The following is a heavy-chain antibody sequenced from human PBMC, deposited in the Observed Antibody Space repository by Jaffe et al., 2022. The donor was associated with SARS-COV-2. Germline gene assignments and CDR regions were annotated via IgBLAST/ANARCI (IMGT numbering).Heavy chain of an antibody. CDR2: IYYSGST. J-gene: IGHJ3*02. CDR1: GGSISSYY. Sequence: QVQLQESGPGLVKPSETLSLTCTVSGGSISSYYWSWIRQPPGKGLEWIGYIYYSGSTNYNPSLKSRVTISVDTSKNQFSLKLSSVTAADTAVYYCARYLTTVKYKRAFDIWGQGTMVTVSS. V-gene: IGHV4-59*08. D-gene: IGHD4-17*01. CDR3: ARYLTTVKYKRAFDI.